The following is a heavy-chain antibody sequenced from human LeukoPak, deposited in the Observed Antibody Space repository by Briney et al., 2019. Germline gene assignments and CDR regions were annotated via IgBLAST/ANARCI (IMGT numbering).Heavy chain of an antibody. J-gene: IGHJ4*02. D-gene: IGHD2-2*01. Sequence: ASVKVSCKASGYIFINYAVHWVRQAPGQRHEWMGWINVGNGNTEYSQKFQGRITITRDTSANTAYMELISLRSEDTAVYFCARVYCSSTSCRYYFDYWGQGTRVTVSS. V-gene: IGHV1-3*01. CDR1: GYIFINYA. CDR2: INVGNGNT. CDR3: ARVYCSSTSCRYYFDY.